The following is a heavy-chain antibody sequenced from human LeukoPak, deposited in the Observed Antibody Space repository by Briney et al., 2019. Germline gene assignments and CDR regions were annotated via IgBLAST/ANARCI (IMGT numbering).Heavy chain of an antibody. Sequence: PGGSLRLSCAASGFTFSSYSMNWVRQAPGKGLEWVSSISSSSSYIYYADSVKGRFTISRDNSKNTLYLQMNSLRAEDTAVYYCAKDVTYCDFWSVPYYFDYWGQGTLVTVSS. CDR3: AKDVTYCDFWSVPYYFDY. CDR2: ISSSSSYI. V-gene: IGHV3-21*04. CDR1: GFTFSSYS. D-gene: IGHD3-3*01. J-gene: IGHJ4*02.